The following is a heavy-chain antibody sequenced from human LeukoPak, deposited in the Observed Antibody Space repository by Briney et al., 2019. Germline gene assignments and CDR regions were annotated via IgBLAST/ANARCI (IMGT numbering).Heavy chain of an antibody. D-gene: IGHD1-26*01. Sequence: GRSLRLSCAASGFTFSSYGMHWVRQAPGKGLEWVAVISYDGSNKYYADSVKGRFTISRDNSKNTLYLQMNSLRAEDTAVYYCAKEDRPLGSQSAFDIWGQGTMVTVSS. J-gene: IGHJ3*02. V-gene: IGHV3-30*18. CDR1: GFTFSSYG. CDR3: AKEDRPLGSQSAFDI. CDR2: ISYDGSNK.